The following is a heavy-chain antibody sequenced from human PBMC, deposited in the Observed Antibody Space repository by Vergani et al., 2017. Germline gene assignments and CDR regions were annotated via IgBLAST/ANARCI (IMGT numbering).Heavy chain of an antibody. V-gene: IGHV3-23*01. J-gene: IGHJ4*02. Sequence: EVQLLESGGGLVQPGGSLRLTCAASEFTFSNYAMNWVRQAPGKGLEWVSGISGSGVSAYYTDSVKGRFTISRDNSKNMLFLQMNNLRTEDTAIYYCAKQYFVSGNYLFDSWGPGTLVTVSS. CDR3: AKQYFVSGNYLFDS. CDR1: EFTFSNYA. D-gene: IGHD3-10*01. CDR2: ISGSGVSA.